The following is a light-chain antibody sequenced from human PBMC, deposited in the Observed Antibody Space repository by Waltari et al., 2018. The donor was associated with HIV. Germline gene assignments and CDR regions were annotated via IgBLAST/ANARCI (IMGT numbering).Light chain of an antibody. CDR3: QHYNTFRWT. Sequence: DIQMTQSPSTLSASVGDRATITCRASQSIGDLLAWYQQKPGKAPKLLIYRASSLESGVPSSFSGSGSGTQFTLTISSLQPDDFATYYCQHYNTFRWTFGQGTKVEIK. CDR1: QSIGDL. V-gene: IGKV1-5*03. J-gene: IGKJ1*01. CDR2: RAS.